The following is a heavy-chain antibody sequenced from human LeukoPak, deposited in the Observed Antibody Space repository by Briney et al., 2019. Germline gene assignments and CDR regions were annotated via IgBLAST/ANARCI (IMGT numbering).Heavy chain of an antibody. D-gene: IGHD1-26*01. CDR3: ARHPYYGATRKMAFDI. Sequence: SETLSLTCTVSGYSISSGYYWGWIRQPPGKGLEWIGEINHSGSTNYNPSLKSRVTISVDTSKNQFSLKLSSVTAADTAVYYCARHPYYGATRKMAFDIWGQGTMVTVSS. J-gene: IGHJ3*02. CDR1: GYSISSGYY. V-gene: IGHV4-38-2*02. CDR2: INHSGST.